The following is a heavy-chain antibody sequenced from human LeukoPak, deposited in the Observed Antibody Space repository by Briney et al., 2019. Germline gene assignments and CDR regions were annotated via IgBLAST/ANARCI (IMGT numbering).Heavy chain of an antibody. D-gene: IGHD2-15*01. Sequence: ASVKVSCKASGYTFTSYYMQWVRQAPGQGVEWMGIINPSGGNTSYAQKLQGRGTMTRDKTTSTVYMELSRLRSEDTAVYYCARGYCSGGSCYSVGYFDYWGQGTLVTVSS. CDR2: INPSGGNT. V-gene: IGHV1-46*01. CDR3: ARGYCSGGSCYSVGYFDY. CDR1: GYTFTSYY. J-gene: IGHJ4*02.